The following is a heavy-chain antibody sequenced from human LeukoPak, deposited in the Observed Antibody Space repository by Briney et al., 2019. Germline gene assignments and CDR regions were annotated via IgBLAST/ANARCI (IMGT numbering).Heavy chain of an antibody. J-gene: IGHJ4*02. CDR1: GYSFTSYW. CDR2: IYPGDSDT. Sequence: GESLKISCKGSGYSFTSYWIGWVRQMPGKGLEWMGTIYPGDSDTRYSPSFQGQVTISADESTSTPLPQRSSLKASDTALYYFERLGTGTSLVYCSGGSCYSESILGDYWGQGTLVTVSS. CDR3: ERLGTGTSLVYCSGGSCYSESILGDY. V-gene: IGHV5-51*01. D-gene: IGHD2-15*01.